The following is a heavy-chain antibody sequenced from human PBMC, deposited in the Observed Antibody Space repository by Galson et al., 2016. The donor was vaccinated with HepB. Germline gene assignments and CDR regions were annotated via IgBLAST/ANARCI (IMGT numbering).Heavy chain of an antibody. Sequence: SVKVSCKASGYPFSSYGISWVRQAPGQGLEWLGWIGGYNGNTNYAQKVQGRVTMTTDTPTSTAHMELRGLRSDDTAVYYCARNSSMSNQYGMDVWGQGTTVTVSS. CDR3: ARNSSMSNQYGMDV. J-gene: IGHJ6*02. V-gene: IGHV1-18*01. CDR1: GYPFSSYG. D-gene: IGHD2/OR15-2a*01. CDR2: IGGYNGNT.